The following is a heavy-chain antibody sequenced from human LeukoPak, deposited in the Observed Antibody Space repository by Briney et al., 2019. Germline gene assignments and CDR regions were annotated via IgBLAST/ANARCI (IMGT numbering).Heavy chain of an antibody. CDR1: GGTSSSYA. D-gene: IGHD3-16*01. Sequence: SVKVSCKASGGTSSSYALSWVRQAPGQGLEWMGGIIPSFHATTNYARNSQDRVTITADKSTTTVYMELYSLTSEDTAVYFCATWSIDYDEIYWGQGTLVTVSS. CDR3: ATWSIDYDEIY. J-gene: IGHJ1*01. CDR2: IIPSFHATT. V-gene: IGHV1-69*06.